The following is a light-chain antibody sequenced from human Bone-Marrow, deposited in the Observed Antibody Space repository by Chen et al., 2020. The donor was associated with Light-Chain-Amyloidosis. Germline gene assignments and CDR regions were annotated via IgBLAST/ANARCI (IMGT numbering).Light chain of an antibody. J-gene: IGLJ3*02. CDR3: QSYQGGSQGV. Sequence: NFMLTQPHSVSESPGKTVIISCTRSSGSIATNYVQWYQQRPDSSPTPVIYEDDQRPSGVPARFSGSIDRSSNSASLTISGLKPEDEADYYGQSYQGGSQGVFGGGTKLTVL. CDR2: EDD. CDR1: SGSIATNY. V-gene: IGLV6-57*01.